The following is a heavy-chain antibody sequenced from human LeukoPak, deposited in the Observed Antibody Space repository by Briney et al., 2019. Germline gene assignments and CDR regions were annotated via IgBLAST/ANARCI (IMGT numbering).Heavy chain of an antibody. CDR2: ISGSGGST. J-gene: IGHJ4*02. CDR1: GFTFSSYA. D-gene: IGHD2-15*01. V-gene: IGHV3-23*01. Sequence: PGGSLRLSCAASGFTFSSYAMSWVSQAPGKGLEWVSAISGSGGSTYYADSVKGRFTISRDNSKNTLYLQMNSLRAEDTAVYYCAKDTIKIVVVVAGYLDYWGQGTLVTVSS. CDR3: AKDTIKIVVVVAGYLDY.